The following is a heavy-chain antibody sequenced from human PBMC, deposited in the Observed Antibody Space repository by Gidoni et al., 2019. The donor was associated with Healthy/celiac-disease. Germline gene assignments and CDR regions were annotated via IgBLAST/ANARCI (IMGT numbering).Heavy chain of an antibody. CDR1: GGSISSGGYY. V-gene: IGHV4-31*03. CDR3: ARDRGFLEPV. J-gene: IGHJ6*02. Sequence: QVQLQESGPGLVNPSQTLSLTCTVHGGSISSGGYYWSWNRQHPGKGLEWIGYIYYSGSTYYNPSLKSRVTISVDTSKSQFSMKLSSVTAADTAVYYCARDRGFLEPVWGQGTTVTVSS. D-gene: IGHD3-3*01. CDR2: IYYSGST.